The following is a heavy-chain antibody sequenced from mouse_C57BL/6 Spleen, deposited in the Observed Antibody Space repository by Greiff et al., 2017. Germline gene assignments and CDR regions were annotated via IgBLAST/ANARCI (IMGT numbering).Heavy chain of an antibody. Sequence: EVKLVESGEGLVKPGGSLKLSCAASGFTFSSYAMSWVRQTPEKRLEWVAYISSGSSTIYYADTVKGRFTISRDNAKNTLFLKMTSLRSEDTAMYYCARRGYYGPFDYWGQGTTLTVSS. J-gene: IGHJ2*01. D-gene: IGHD1-1*01. CDR3: ARRGYYGPFDY. CDR2: ISSGSSTI. V-gene: IGHV5S21*01. CDR1: GFTFSSYA.